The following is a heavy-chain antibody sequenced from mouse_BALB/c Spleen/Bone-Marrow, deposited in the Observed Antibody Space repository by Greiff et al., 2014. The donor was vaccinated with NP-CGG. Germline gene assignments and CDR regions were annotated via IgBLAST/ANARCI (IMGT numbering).Heavy chain of an antibody. CDR2: IDPANGNT. Sequence: EVQLQQSGAELVKPGASVKLSCTASGFNIKDTYMHWVKQRPEQGLEWIGRIDPANGNTKYDPKFQGKATITADTSSNTAYLLLSSLTSEDTAVYYCARWEYYAMDYWGQGTPVTVSS. V-gene: IGHV14-3*02. D-gene: IGHD4-1*01. CDR3: ARWEYYAMDY. CDR1: GFNIKDTY. J-gene: IGHJ4*01.